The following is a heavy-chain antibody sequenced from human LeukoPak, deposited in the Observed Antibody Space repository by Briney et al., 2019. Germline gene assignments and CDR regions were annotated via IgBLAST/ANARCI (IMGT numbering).Heavy chain of an antibody. J-gene: IGHJ4*02. CDR3: TRVIVAVPGYFDYFDF. D-gene: IGHD6-19*01. V-gene: IGHV3-7*01. CDR1: GFSFSNHY. CDR2: INEDGSNK. Sequence: GGSLRLSCTASGFSFSNHYMRWIRQAPGKGLEWVANINEDGSNKWHLGSVKGRFTVSRDNARNSLYLQMNSLGVEDTAVYYCTRVIVAVPGYFDYFDFWGQGVLVTVSS.